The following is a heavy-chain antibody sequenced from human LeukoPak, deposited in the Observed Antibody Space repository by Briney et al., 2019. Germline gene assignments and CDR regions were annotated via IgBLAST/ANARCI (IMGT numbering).Heavy chain of an antibody. CDR1: GSSISSSY. V-gene: IGHV4-59*01. CDR3: ARGGYYGSGNDFRFDP. D-gene: IGHD3-10*01. Sequence: SETLSLTCTVSGSSISSSYWSWIRQPPGKGLYWIGYIYYSGITYYNPSLKSRVTISVDTSKNQFSLKLSSVTAADTAVYYCARGGYYGSGNDFRFDPWGQGTLVTVSS. J-gene: IGHJ5*02. CDR2: IYYSGIT.